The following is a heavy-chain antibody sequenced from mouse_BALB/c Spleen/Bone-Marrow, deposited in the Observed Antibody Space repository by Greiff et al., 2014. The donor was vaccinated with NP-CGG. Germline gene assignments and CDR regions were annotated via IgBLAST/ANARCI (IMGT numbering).Heavy chain of an antibody. V-gene: IGHV14-3*02. J-gene: IGHJ3*01. CDR2: IDPANGNT. Sequence: EVQLQQSGAELVKPGASVKLSCTASGFNIKDTYIHWVKQRPEQGLEWIGRIDPANGNTKYDPKFQGKATITTDTSSSTAYLQLSSLTSEDTAVYYCASYYYGRSSFACWGQGTLVTVSA. CDR1: GFNIKDTY. CDR3: ASYYYGRSSFAC. D-gene: IGHD1-1*01.